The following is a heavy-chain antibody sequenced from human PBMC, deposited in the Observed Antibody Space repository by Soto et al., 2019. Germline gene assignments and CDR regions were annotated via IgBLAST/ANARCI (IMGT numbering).Heavy chain of an antibody. Sequence: SETLSLTCAVYGGSFSGYYWTWIRQPPGKGLEWIGEINHSGSTNYNPSLKSRVTISVDTSKNQFSLKLSSVTAADTAVYYCAREGQQLVWSGFDYWGQGTLVTVSS. D-gene: IGHD6-13*01. J-gene: IGHJ4*02. CDR1: GGSFSGYY. CDR2: INHSGST. V-gene: IGHV4-34*01. CDR3: AREGQQLVWSGFDY.